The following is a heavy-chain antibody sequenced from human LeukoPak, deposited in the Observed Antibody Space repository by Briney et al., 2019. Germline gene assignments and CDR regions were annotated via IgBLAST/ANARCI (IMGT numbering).Heavy chain of an antibody. Sequence: SETLSLTCTVSGGSISSYYWSWIRQPAGKGLEWIGRIYTSGSTNYNPSLKSRVTMSVDTSKNQFSLKLSSVTAADTAVYYCARDLDYCSSTSCYTWFDPWGQGTLVTVSS. J-gene: IGHJ5*02. CDR3: ARDLDYCSSTSCYTWFDP. CDR2: IYTSGST. V-gene: IGHV4-4*07. D-gene: IGHD2-2*02. CDR1: GGSISSYY.